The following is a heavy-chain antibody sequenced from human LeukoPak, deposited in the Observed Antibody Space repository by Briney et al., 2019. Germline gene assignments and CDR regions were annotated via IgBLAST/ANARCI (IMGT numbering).Heavy chain of an antibody. Sequence: GGSLRLSCAASGFTFRNYGMSWVRQAPGKGLEWVSAISGSGGSTYYADSVKGRFTISRDNSKNTLYLQMNSLRAEDTAVYYCAKEPINMVRGGLDWGQGTLVTVSS. D-gene: IGHD3-10*01. V-gene: IGHV3-23*01. CDR1: GFTFRNYG. CDR3: AKEPINMVRGGLD. J-gene: IGHJ4*02. CDR2: ISGSGGST.